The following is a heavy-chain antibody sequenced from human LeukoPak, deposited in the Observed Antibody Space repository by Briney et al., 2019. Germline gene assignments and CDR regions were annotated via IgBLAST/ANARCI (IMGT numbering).Heavy chain of an antibody. CDR1: GFTVSSNY. Sequence: PGGSLRLSCAASGFTVSSNYMGWVRQAPGKGLEWVSILYSGSSTYYADSVKGRFTISRDTSRNTLYLQMNSLRAEDTAIYYCARARTYSSGWWYYFDYWGQGTLVTVSS. CDR3: ARARTYSSGWWYYFDY. J-gene: IGHJ4*02. CDR2: LYSGSST. D-gene: IGHD6-19*01. V-gene: IGHV3-66*01.